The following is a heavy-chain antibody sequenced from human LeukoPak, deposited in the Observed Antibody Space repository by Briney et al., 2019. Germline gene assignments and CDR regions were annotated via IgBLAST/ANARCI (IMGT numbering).Heavy chain of an antibody. D-gene: IGHD3-10*01. CDR2: ISGSGGGT. V-gene: IGHV3-23*01. CDR3: AKRGVVIRVILVGFHKEAYYFDS. CDR1: GITLSNYD. Sequence: PGGSLRLSCAVSGITLSNYDMSWVRQAPGKGLEWVAGISGSGGGTNYADSVKGRFTISRDNAKNTLYLQMNSLRAEDTAVYFCAKRGVVIRVILVGFHKEAYYFDSWGQGALVTVSS. J-gene: IGHJ4*02.